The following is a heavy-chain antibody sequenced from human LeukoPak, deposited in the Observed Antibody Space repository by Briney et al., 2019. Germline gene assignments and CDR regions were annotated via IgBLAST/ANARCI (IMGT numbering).Heavy chain of an antibody. CDR3: ARGPYGDYPGDWFDP. Sequence: PGRSLRLSCAASGFTFSSYGMHWVRQAPGKGLEWVAVIWYDGSNKYYADSVKGRFTISRDNSKNTLYLQMNSLRAEDTAVYYCARGPYGDYPGDWFDPWGQGTLVTVSS. CDR2: IWYDGSNK. V-gene: IGHV3-33*08. J-gene: IGHJ5*02. D-gene: IGHD4-17*01. CDR1: GFTFSSYG.